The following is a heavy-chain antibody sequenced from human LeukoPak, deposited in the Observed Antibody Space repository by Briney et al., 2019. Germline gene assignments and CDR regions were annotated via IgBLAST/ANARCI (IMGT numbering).Heavy chain of an antibody. D-gene: IGHD2-15*01. V-gene: IGHV4-34*01. CDR3: ARGPPGGYYYGMDV. J-gene: IGHJ6*02. Sequence: SETLSLTCAVYGGSFSGYYWSWIRQPPGKGLEWIGEINHSGSTNYNPSLKSRVSISVDTSKNQFSLKLSSVTAADTAVYYCARGPPGGYYYGMDVWGQGTTVTVSS. CDR2: INHSGST. CDR1: GGSFSGYY.